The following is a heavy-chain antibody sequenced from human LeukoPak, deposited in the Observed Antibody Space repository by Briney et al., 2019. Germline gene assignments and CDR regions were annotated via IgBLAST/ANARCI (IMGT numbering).Heavy chain of an antibody. CDR1: GGTFSSYA. Sequence: SVKVSCKASGGTFSSYAISWVRQAPGQGLEWMGGIIPIFGTANYAQKFQGRVTITADESTSTAYMELSSLRSEDTAVYYCARTGGSFYFYYYMDVWGKGTTVTVSS. CDR2: IIPIFGTA. J-gene: IGHJ6*03. CDR3: ARTGGSFYFYYYMDV. D-gene: IGHD1-26*01. V-gene: IGHV1-69*13.